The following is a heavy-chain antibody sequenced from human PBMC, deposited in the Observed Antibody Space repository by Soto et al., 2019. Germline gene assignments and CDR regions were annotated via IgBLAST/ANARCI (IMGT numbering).Heavy chain of an antibody. J-gene: IGHJ3*02. Sequence: GALTLASAASGFIFRSYWMSWVRHAPGKGLEWVAAISGSGGSTYYADSVKGRFTISRDNSKNTLYLQMNSLRAEDTAVYYCAKSSYDILTGDAFDIWGQGTMVTVSS. CDR2: ISGSGGST. CDR3: AKSSYDILTGDAFDI. D-gene: IGHD3-9*01. V-gene: IGHV3-23*01. CDR1: GFIFRSYW.